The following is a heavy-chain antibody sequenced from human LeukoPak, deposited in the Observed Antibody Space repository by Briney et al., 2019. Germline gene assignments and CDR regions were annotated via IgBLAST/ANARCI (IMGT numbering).Heavy chain of an antibody. CDR2: ISSSSSII. V-gene: IGHV3-48*02. J-gene: IGHJ3*02. D-gene: IGHD3-9*01. Sequence: GGSLRLSCAASGFTFSSYSMSWVRQAPGKGLEWVSYISSSSSIIYYADSVKGRFTISRDNAKNSLYLQMNSLRDEDTAVYYCARDREGYYDILTGYYGVGAFDIWGQGTMVTVSS. CDR3: ARDREGYYDILTGYYGVGAFDI. CDR1: GFTFSSYS.